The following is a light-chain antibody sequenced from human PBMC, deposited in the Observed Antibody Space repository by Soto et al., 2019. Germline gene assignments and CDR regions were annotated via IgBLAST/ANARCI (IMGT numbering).Light chain of an antibody. V-gene: IGKV1-5*03. CDR2: KAS. CDR1: QSISSW. Sequence: DIQMTQSPSILSASVGDRVTITCRASQSISSWLAWYQQKPGKAPKLLIYKASSLESGVLSRFSGSGSGTEFTLTISSLQPDDFATYYCQQYNSYPITFGQGTRLEIK. CDR3: QQYNSYPIT. J-gene: IGKJ5*01.